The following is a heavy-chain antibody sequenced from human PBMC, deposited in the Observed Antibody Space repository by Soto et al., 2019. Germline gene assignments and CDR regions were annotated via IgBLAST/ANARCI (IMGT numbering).Heavy chain of an antibody. CDR2: IWYDGSQK. D-gene: IGHD2-2*02. V-gene: IGHV3-33*06. Sequence: PGGSLRLSCAVSGFNFIKFGMYWVRQAPGKGLEWVAVIWYDGSQKYYTDSVQGRFTISRDNSNNTLYLQMNSLRAEDTAVYYCAKEVWGLYTFGRPLDNWGHGTLVTVS. CDR1: GFNFIKFG. J-gene: IGHJ4*01. CDR3: AKEVWGLYTFGRPLDN.